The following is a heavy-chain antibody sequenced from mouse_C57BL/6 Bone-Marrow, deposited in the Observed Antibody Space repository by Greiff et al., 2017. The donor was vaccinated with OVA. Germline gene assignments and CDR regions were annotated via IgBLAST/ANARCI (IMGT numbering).Heavy chain of an antibody. D-gene: IGHD1-1*01. V-gene: IGHV1-26*01. CDR3: ARWYYGSSLYY. CDR2: INPNNGGT. CDR1: GYTFTDYY. Sequence: EVQLQQSGPELVKPGASVKISCKASGYTFTDYYMNWVKQSHGKSLEWIGDINPNNGGTSYNQKFKGKATLTVDKSSSTAYMELRSLTSEDSAVYYCARWYYGSSLYYWGQGTTLTVSS. J-gene: IGHJ2*01.